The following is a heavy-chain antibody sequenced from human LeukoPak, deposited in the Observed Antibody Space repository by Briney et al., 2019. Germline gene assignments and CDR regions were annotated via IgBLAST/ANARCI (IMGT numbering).Heavy chain of an antibody. CDR1: GFTFSSYS. Sequence: GGSLRLSCAASGFTFSSYSMNWVRQAPGKGLEWVSYISSSSSTIHYADSVKGRFTISRDNAKNTLYLQMNSLRAEDTAVYYCARPNGDYVYELGYWGQGTLVTVSS. V-gene: IGHV3-48*01. D-gene: IGHD4-17*01. CDR2: ISSSSSTI. CDR3: ARPNGDYVYELGY. J-gene: IGHJ4*02.